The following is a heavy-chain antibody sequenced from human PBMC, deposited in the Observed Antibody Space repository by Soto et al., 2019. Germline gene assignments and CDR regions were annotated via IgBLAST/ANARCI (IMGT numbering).Heavy chain of an antibody. CDR2: ISYDGSDK. Sequence: QVQLVESWGGVVQPGRSLRLSCAASGFPFTSYGMHWVREGPDKGLEWVAIISYDGSDKYYADSVKGRFTISRDSSKNTLYLQMNSLRPEDTALYYCVRGQDYFDFRGQGTLVSVSS. CDR3: VRGQDYFDF. D-gene: IGHD3-10*01. CDR1: GFPFTSYG. J-gene: IGHJ4*02. V-gene: IGHV3-30*03.